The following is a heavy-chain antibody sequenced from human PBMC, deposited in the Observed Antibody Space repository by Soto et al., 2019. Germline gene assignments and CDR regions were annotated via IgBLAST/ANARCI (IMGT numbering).Heavy chain of an antibody. CDR2: ISSSSSYI. CDR1: GFTFSSYS. D-gene: IGHD2-21*02. V-gene: IGHV3-21*01. CDR3: ARDGSVGVVTANFDY. J-gene: IGHJ4*02. Sequence: EVQLVESGGGLVKPGGSLRLSCAASGFTFSSYSMNWVRQAPGKGLEWVSSISSSSSYIYYADSVKGRFTISRDNAKNSLSLQMNSLRAEDTAVYYCARDGSVGVVTANFDYWGQGTLVTVSS.